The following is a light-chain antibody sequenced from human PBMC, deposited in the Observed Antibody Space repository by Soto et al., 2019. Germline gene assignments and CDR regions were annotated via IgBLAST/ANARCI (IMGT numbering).Light chain of an antibody. CDR1: QSISSW. CDR3: QQYNSYPIT. V-gene: IGKV1-5*03. J-gene: IGKJ5*01. CDR2: KAS. Sequence: DIQMTQSPSTLSASVGDRVTITCRASQSISSWLAWYQQKPGKAPKLLIYKASILESWVPSRFSGSGSGTEFTLTIISLQPDDFATYYCQQYNSYPITFGQGTPLEI.